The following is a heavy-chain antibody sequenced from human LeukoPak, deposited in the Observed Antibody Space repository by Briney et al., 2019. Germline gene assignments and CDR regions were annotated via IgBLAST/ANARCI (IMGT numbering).Heavy chain of an antibody. J-gene: IGHJ4*02. D-gene: IGHD1-7*01. Sequence: ASVKVSCKASGYTFTSYGISWVRQAPGQGLEWMGWISAYNGNTNYAPKLQGRVTMTTDTSTSTAYMELRSLRSDDTAVYYCARVDWNYASRMLSYWGQGTLVTVSS. CDR1: GYTFTSYG. V-gene: IGHV1-18*01. CDR3: ARVDWNYASRMLSY. CDR2: ISAYNGNT.